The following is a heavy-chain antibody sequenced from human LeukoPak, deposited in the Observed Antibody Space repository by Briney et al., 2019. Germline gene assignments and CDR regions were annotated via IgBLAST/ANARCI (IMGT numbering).Heavy chain of an antibody. CDR3: ARVRGYSYGSSDY. Sequence: GGSLRLSCAASGFTFTNYAMSWVRQAPGKGLEYVSAISSNGGSTYYANSVKGRFTISRDNSKNALYLQMGSLRAEDMAVYYCARVRGYSYGSSDYWGQGTLVTVSS. V-gene: IGHV3-64*01. CDR2: ISSNGGST. D-gene: IGHD5-18*01. J-gene: IGHJ4*02. CDR1: GFTFTNYA.